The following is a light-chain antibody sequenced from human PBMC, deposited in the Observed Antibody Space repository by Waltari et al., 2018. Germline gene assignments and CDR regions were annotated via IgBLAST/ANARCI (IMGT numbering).Light chain of an antibody. CDR3: QTGGHGTWV. V-gene: IGLV4-69*01. Sequence: QLVLTQSPSASASLGASFKLTCTLSSGHSSNVIAWHQQQAEKGPRYLMKVNSDGSHSKGDKIPDRFSGSSSGAERYLTISNLQSEDEADYYCQTGGHGTWVFGGGTKLTVL. J-gene: IGLJ3*02. CDR1: SGHSSNV. CDR2: VNSDGSH.